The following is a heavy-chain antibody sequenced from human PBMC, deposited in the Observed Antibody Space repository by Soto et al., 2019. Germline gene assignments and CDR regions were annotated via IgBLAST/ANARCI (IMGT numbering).Heavy chain of an antibody. D-gene: IGHD3-10*01. J-gene: IGHJ6*02. Sequence: QVQVVQSGAEVKKPGASVKVSCKASGYTFTNYGISWVRQAPGQGLEWMGWISAYNGNTNYAQKLQGRVTMTTDTSTTTAYMELRSLRSDDTAVYYCARHYGSGSYYYYGMDVWGQGTTVTVSS. CDR1: GYTFTNYG. CDR2: ISAYNGNT. CDR3: ARHYGSGSYYYYGMDV. V-gene: IGHV1-18*01.